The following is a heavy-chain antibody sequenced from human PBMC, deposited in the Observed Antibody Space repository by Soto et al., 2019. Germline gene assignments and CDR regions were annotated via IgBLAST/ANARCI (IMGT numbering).Heavy chain of an antibody. CDR2: IYSSGST. Sequence: PSETRSRTWTVSGGSISSYCWSWIREPAGRGLEWIGRIYSSGSTNYNPSLKSRVTMPVDTSKNQFSLKLSSVTAADTAVYYCARETAAAGTNWFDPWGQGTQVTVSS. CDR1: GGSISSYC. J-gene: IGHJ5*02. V-gene: IGHV4-4*07. D-gene: IGHD6-13*01. CDR3: ARETAAAGTNWFDP.